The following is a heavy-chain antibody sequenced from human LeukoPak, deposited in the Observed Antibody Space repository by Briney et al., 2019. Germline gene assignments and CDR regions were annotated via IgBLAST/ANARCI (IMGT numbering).Heavy chain of an antibody. J-gene: IGHJ4*02. Sequence: ASVQVSCTASGYSFTNYGISWVRQAPGQGLEWMGWISAYNGNPNYAQKLQGRVTMTTDTSTSTAYMELRSLRSDDTAVYYCARDCDRSGYYCYWGQGTLVTVSS. D-gene: IGHD3-22*01. CDR1: GYSFTNYG. CDR2: ISAYNGNP. V-gene: IGHV1-18*01. CDR3: ARDCDRSGYYCY.